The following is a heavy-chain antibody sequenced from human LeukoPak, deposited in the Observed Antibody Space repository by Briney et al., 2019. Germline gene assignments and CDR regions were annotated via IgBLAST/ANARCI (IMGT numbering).Heavy chain of an antibody. D-gene: IGHD3-10*01. V-gene: IGHV4-39*07. J-gene: IGHJ4*02. CDR1: GGSISSSSYY. Sequence: KPSETLSLTCTVSGGSISSSSYYWGWIRQPPGKGLEWIGSIYYSGSTYYNPSLKSRVTISVDTSKNQFSLKLSSVTAADTAVYYCARAPNGSGSYYPYWGQGTLVTVSS. CDR2: IYYSGST. CDR3: ARAPNGSGSYYPY.